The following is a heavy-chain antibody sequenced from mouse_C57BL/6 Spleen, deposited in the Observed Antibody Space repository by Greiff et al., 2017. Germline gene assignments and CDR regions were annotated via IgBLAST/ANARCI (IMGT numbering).Heavy chain of an antibody. D-gene: IGHD2-5*01. CDR1: GYTFTDYY. CDR3: ARRDSNPYDAMDY. V-gene: IGHV1-76*01. CDR2: IYPGSGNT. Sequence: QVQLQQSGAELVRPGASVKLSCKASGYTFTDYYINWVKQRPGQGLEWIARIYPGSGNTYYNEKFKGKDTLTAEKSSSTAYMQLSSLTSEDSAVYFCARRDSNPYDAMDYWGQGTSVTVSS. J-gene: IGHJ4*01.